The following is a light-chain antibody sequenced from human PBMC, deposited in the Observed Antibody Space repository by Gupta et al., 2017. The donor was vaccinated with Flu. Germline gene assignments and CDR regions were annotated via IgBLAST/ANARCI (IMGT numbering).Light chain of an antibody. Sequence: RVTITCQASQDISNYLNSYQQKPGKAPKLLIYDASNLETGVPSRFSGSGSGTDFTFTIISLQPEGIATYYCQQYDNRLLGFTFGPGTKVDIK. CDR1: QDISNY. CDR2: DAS. V-gene: IGKV1-33*01. CDR3: QQYDNRLLGFT. J-gene: IGKJ3*01.